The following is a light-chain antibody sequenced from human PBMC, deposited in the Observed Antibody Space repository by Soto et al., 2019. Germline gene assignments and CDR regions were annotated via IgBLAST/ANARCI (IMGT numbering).Light chain of an antibody. Sequence: QSVLTPPASVSGSPGQSITISCTGTSSDVGGYNYVSWYQQHPGKAPKLMIYDVSNRPLGVSNRFSGSKSGNTASLTISGLQAEDEADYYCSSYTSSSTVYVFGTGTKVTVL. J-gene: IGLJ1*01. CDR3: SSYTSSSTVYV. CDR2: DVS. CDR1: SSDVGGYNY. V-gene: IGLV2-14*01.